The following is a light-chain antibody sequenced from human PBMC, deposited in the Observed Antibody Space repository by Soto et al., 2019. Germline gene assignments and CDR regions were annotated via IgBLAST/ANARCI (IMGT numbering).Light chain of an antibody. V-gene: IGLV2-8*01. CDR3: SSYAGSNNLGV. CDR2: EVS. Sequence: QSALTQPPSASGSPGQSVTISCTGTSSDVGGYNYVSWYQQHPGKAPKVMIYEVSKRPSGVPDRFSGSKSGNTASLTVSGLQAEDEADYYCSSYAGSNNLGVFGTGTKVTV. J-gene: IGLJ1*01. CDR1: SSDVGGYNY.